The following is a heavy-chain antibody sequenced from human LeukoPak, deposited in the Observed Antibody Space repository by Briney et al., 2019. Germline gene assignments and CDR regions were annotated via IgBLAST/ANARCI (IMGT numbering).Heavy chain of an antibody. Sequence: ASVKVSCKASGYTFTGYYMHWVRQAPGQGLEWMGRINPNSGGTNYAQKFQGRVTMTRDTSISTAYMELSRLRSDDTAVYYCARDPGYSGSHSGSFDIWGQGTMVTVSS. J-gene: IGHJ3*02. CDR1: GYTFTGYY. CDR2: INPNSGGT. V-gene: IGHV1-2*06. D-gene: IGHD1-26*01. CDR3: ARDPGYSGSHSGSFDI.